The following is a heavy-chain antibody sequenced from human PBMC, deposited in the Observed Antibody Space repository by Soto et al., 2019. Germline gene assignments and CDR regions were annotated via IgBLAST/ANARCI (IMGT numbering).Heavy chain of an antibody. CDR2: IFASGDNT. V-gene: IGHV3-23*01. J-gene: IGHJ3*02. Sequence: EVQVLESGGGLVQPGGSLRLSCAASGVRFSDYAMTWVRQVSGRGLEWVSSIFASGDNTQYADSVKGRFTISRENSRDTLYLQMNRLRVEDTAVYYCARDPNGDYVGAFDIWGQGTMVTVSS. CDR1: GVRFSDYA. D-gene: IGHD4-17*01. CDR3: ARDPNGDYVGAFDI.